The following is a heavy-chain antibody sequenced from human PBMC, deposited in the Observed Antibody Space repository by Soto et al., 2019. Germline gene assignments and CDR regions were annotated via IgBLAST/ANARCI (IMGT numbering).Heavy chain of an antibody. CDR1: GGSISSSSYY. CDR3: ARRKHAGSGSWAKVCYFDY. J-gene: IGHJ4*02. D-gene: IGHD3-10*01. V-gene: IGHV4-39*01. Sequence: SETLSLTCTVSGGSISSSSYYWGWIRQAPGKGLEWIGSIYYSGSTYYNPSLKSRVTISVDTSKNQFSLKLSSVTAADTAVYYCARRKHAGSGSWAKVCYFDYWGQGTLVTVSS. CDR2: IYYSGST.